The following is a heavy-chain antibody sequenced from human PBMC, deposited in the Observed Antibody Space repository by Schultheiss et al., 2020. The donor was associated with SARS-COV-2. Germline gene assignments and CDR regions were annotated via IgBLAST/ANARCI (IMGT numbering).Heavy chain of an antibody. V-gene: IGHV3-21*04. CDR2: ISSSSSYI. Sequence: GGSLRLSCAASGFTFSNAWMSWVRQAPGNGLEWVSSISSSSSYIYYADSVKGRFTISRDNAKNSLYLQMNSLRSEDTAVYYCASGVEQWLSPGYMDVWGKGTTVTVSS. D-gene: IGHD6-19*01. J-gene: IGHJ6*03. CDR3: ASGVEQWLSPGYMDV. CDR1: GFTFSNAW.